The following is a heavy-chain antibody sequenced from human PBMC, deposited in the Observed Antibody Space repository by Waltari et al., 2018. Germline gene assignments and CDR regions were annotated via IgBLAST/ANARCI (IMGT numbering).Heavy chain of an antibody. V-gene: IGHV4-39*07. CDR1: GASISSSSYY. J-gene: IGHJ3*02. Sequence: QLQLQESGPGLVKASETLSLTCTVPGASISSSSYYWGWVRQPPGKGLEWIGNMYYSGSTYDNPSLKSRVTISGDTSNNQFSLKLTSVTAADTAVYYCARQPPTTVPTPRSPFDTWGQGTMVSVSS. CDR2: MYYSGST. CDR3: ARQPPTTVPTPRSPFDT. D-gene: IGHD4-17*01.